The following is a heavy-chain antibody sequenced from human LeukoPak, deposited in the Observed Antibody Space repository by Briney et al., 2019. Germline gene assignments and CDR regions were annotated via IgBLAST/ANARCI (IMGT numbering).Heavy chain of an antibody. CDR2: TYYRSTWYN. J-gene: IGHJ1*01. V-gene: IGHV6-1*01. Sequence: SQTLSLTCAISGDSVSSKSAAWNWIRQSPSRGLEWLGRTYYRSTWYNDYAVSVKSRITINPDTSKNQFSLKLSSVTAADTAVYYCARGVTGGWYGDFQHWGQGTLVTVSS. D-gene: IGHD6-19*01. CDR3: ARGVTGGWYGDFQH. CDR1: GDSVSSKSAA.